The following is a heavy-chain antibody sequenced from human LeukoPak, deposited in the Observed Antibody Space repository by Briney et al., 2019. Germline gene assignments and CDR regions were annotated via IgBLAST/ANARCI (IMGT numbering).Heavy chain of an antibody. CDR1: GGSISSYY. Sequence: PSETLSLTCTVPGGSISSYYWSWIRQPPGKGLEWIGYVYYRGSTNYNPSPKSRVTISVDTSKNQFSLKLSSVTAADTAVYYCARETYYYDSSGYYEPGAFDIWGQGTMVTVSS. CDR2: VYYRGST. J-gene: IGHJ3*02. V-gene: IGHV4-59*01. CDR3: ARETYYYDSSGYYEPGAFDI. D-gene: IGHD3-22*01.